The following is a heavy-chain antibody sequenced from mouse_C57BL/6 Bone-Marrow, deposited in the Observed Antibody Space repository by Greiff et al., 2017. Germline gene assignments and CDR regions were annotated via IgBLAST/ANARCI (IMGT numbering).Heavy chain of an antibody. Sequence: EVQLQQSGPVLVKPGASVKMSCKASGYTFTDYYMNWVKQSHGKSLEWIGVINPYNGGTSYNQKFKGKATLTVDKSSSTAYMELNSLTSEDAAVYYCARRGLGPDYWGQGTTLTVSS. V-gene: IGHV1-19*01. D-gene: IGHD3-3*01. CDR2: INPYNGGT. J-gene: IGHJ2*01. CDR1: GYTFTDYY. CDR3: ARRGLGPDY.